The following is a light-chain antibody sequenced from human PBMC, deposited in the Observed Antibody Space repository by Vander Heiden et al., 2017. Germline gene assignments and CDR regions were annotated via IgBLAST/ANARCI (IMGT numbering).Light chain of an antibody. Sequence: QSALTQPASVSVSPGQSITISCTGTSSDIGGYKYCSWYQQHPGNAPKVIIFDVSNRPSGISNRFSGSKSGNTASLTISGLQAEDEADYYCCSYTTSSTLVFGTGTKVTVL. V-gene: IGLV2-14*03. CDR2: DVS. J-gene: IGLJ1*01. CDR1: SSDIGGYKY. CDR3: CSYTTSSTLV.